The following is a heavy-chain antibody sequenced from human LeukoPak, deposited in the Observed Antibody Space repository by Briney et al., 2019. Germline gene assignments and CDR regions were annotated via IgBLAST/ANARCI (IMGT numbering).Heavy chain of an antibody. V-gene: IGHV3-21*05. D-gene: IGHD6-13*01. Sequence: PGGSLRLSCAASGFSFRRYAMNWVRQAPGKGLEWVAYVNAESTDILYADSVRGRFTISRDNDKNSLYLQMNSLRAEDRGVYYCARDAFEPLVIDFWGQGTLVTVSS. CDR1: GFSFRRYA. CDR3: ARDAFEPLVIDF. CDR2: VNAESTDI. J-gene: IGHJ4*02.